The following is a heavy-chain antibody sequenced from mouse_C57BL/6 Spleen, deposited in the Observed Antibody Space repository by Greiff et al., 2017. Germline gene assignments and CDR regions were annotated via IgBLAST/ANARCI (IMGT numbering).Heavy chain of an antibody. CDR2: INPNYGTT. Sequence: SGPELVKPGASVKISCKASGYSFTDYNMNWVKQSNGKSLEWIGVINPNYGTTSYNQKFKGKATLTVDQSSSTAYMQLNSLTSEDSAVYYCATSDYGSTPWYFDVWGTGTTVTVSS. D-gene: IGHD1-1*01. CDR1: GYSFTDYN. J-gene: IGHJ1*03. CDR3: ATSDYGSTPWYFDV. V-gene: IGHV1-39*01.